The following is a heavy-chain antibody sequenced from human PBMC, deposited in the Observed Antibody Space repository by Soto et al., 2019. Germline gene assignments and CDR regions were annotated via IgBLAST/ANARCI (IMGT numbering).Heavy chain of an antibody. Sequence: ASVKVSCKVSGYTLTELSMHWVRQAPGRGLEWMGGFDPEDGETIYAQKFQGRVTMTEDTSTDTVYMDLSSLRSEDTAVYYCARLQAAAGDNDLTFDYWGQGTLVTVSS. CDR1: GYTLTELS. CDR2: FDPEDGET. D-gene: IGHD6-13*01. V-gene: IGHV1-24*01. J-gene: IGHJ4*02. CDR3: ARLQAAAGDNDLTFDY.